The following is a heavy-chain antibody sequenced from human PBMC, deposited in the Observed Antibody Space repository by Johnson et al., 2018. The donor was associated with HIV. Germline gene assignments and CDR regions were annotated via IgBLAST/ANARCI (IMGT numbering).Heavy chain of an antibody. CDR3: ARDWELGAFDI. CDR1: GFTFSNHW. V-gene: IGHV3-30*02. J-gene: IGHJ3*02. Sequence: VQLVESGGGLVQPGGSLRLACAASGFTFSNHWMHWVRQAPGKGLEWVAFIRYDGSIQYYADSVQGRFTISRDNSKNTLYLQMHSLRLDDTAVYYCARDWELGAFDIWGQGTMVTVSS. D-gene: IGHD1-7*01. CDR2: IRYDGSIQ.